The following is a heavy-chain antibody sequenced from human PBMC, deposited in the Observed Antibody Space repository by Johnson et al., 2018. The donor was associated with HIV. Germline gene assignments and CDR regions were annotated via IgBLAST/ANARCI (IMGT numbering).Heavy chain of an antibody. Sequence: VESGGGVVQPGRSLRLSCAASGFTFSSYAMHWVRQAPGKGLEWVAIISYDGSNKYYADSVKGRFTISRDNSKNTLYLQMNSLRAEDTAVYYCARVSNHAFDIWGQGTMVTVSS. V-gene: IGHV3-30*04. J-gene: IGHJ3*02. CDR3: ARVSNHAFDI. CDR2: ISYDGSNK. CDR1: GFTFSSYA.